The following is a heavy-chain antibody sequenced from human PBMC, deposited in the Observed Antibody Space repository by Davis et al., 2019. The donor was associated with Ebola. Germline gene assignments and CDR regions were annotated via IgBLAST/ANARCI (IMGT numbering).Heavy chain of an antibody. Sequence: SVKVSCKASGGTFSSYAISWVRQAPGQGLEWMGRIIPILGIANYAQKFQGRVTITADKSTSTAYMELSSLRSEDTAVYYCARVRSRSDAFDIWGQGTMVTVSS. CDR1: GGTFSSYA. CDR2: IIPILGIA. V-gene: IGHV1-69*04. D-gene: IGHD1-14*01. CDR3: ARVRSRSDAFDI. J-gene: IGHJ3*02.